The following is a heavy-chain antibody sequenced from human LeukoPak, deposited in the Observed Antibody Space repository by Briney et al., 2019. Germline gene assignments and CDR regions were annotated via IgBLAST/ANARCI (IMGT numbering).Heavy chain of an antibody. CDR3: AKDGGMIVVVLLEL. V-gene: IGHV3-23*01. CDR2: ISGSGGHK. J-gene: IGHJ3*01. CDR1: LLTFSRYT. Sequence: PGGSLRLSRAASLLTFSRYTMSGVRQAPGRGVEWVSAISGSGGHKYYAHSVKGRFPISRHNSKTTLHLQMISVSAEHTAVYYCAKDGGMIVVVLLELWGQGTMVTVSS. D-gene: IGHD3-22*01.